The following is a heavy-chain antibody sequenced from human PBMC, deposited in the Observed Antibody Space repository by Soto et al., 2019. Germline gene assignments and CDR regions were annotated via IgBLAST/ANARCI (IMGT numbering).Heavy chain of an antibody. J-gene: IGHJ6*02. CDR3: ASRFYDFWSGYYYYYGMDV. D-gene: IGHD3-3*01. CDR1: GYTLTELS. V-gene: IGHV1-24*01. CDR2: FDPEDGET. Sequence: VKVSCKVSGYTLTELSMHWVRQAPGKGLEWMRGFDPEDGETIYAQKFQGRVTMTEDTSTDTAYMELSSLRSEDTAVYYCASRFYDFWSGYYYYYGMDVWGQGTTVTVSS.